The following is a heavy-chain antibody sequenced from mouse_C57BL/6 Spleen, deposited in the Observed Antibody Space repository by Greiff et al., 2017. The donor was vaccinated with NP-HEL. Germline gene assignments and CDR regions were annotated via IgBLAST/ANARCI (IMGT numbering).Heavy chain of an antibody. D-gene: IGHD1-1*01. CDR2: INYDGSST. CDR3: ARLGYDYYGSSFYAMDY. CDR1: GFTFSDYY. V-gene: IGHV5-16*01. Sequence: EVKVVESEGGLVQPGSSMKLSCTASGFTFSDYYMAWVRQVPEKGLEWVANINYDGSSTYYLDSLKSRFIISRDNAKNILYLQMSSLKSEDTATYYCARLGYDYYGSSFYAMDYWGQGTSVTVSS. J-gene: IGHJ4*01.